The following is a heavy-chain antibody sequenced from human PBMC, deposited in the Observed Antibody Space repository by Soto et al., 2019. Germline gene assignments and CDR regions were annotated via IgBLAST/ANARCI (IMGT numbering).Heavy chain of an antibody. J-gene: IGHJ6*02. CDR3: ASNYLSTSFDYYYGMDV. D-gene: IGHD4-4*01. Sequence: QVQLVQSGAEVKKPGSSVKVSCKASGGTFSSYAISWVRQAPGQGLEWMGGIIPIFGTANYAQKFQGRGTITADESTSTAYMELSSLRSEDTAVYYCASNYLSTSFDYYYGMDVWGQGTTVTVSS. CDR1: GGTFSSYA. CDR2: IIPIFGTA. V-gene: IGHV1-69*12.